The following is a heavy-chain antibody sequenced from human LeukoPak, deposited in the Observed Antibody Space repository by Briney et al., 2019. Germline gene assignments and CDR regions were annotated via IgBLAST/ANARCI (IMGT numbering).Heavy chain of an antibody. V-gene: IGHV4-61*02. J-gene: IGHJ4*02. CDR3: ARDGNDYGDY. D-gene: IGHD1-1*01. CDR2: IYINGGT. CDR1: GDSISSGSYH. Sequence: PSQTLSLTCTVSGDSISSGSYHWSWIRQPAGKGLEWIGRIYINGGTNYNPSLKSRVTISVDTSRNQFSLKLSSVTAADTAVYYCARDGNDYGDYWGQGTLVTVSS.